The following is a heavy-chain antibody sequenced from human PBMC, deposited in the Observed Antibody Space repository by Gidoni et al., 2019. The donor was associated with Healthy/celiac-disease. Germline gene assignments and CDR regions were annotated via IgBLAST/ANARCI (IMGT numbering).Heavy chain of an antibody. CDR1: GGSVSSGSYY. CDR2: IYYSGST. D-gene: IGHD3-10*01. CDR3: ATGIWFGELFPRGYYYYGMDV. V-gene: IGHV4-61*01. Sequence: QVQLQESVPGLVKPSETLSLTCTVSGGSVSSGSYYWSWIRQPPGKGLEWIGYIYYSGSTNYNPSLKSRVTISVDTSKNQFSLKLSSVTAADTAVYYCATGIWFGELFPRGYYYYGMDVWGQGTTVTVSS. J-gene: IGHJ6*02.